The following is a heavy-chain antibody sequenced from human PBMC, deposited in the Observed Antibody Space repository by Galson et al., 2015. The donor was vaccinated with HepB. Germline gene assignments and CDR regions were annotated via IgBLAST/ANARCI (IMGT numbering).Heavy chain of an antibody. CDR3: AREDFDSSGLRNGMDV. V-gene: IGHV4-4*02. CDR2: IYHSGST. CDR1: GGSISSSNW. D-gene: IGHD3-22*01. J-gene: IGHJ6*02. Sequence: SETLSLTCAVSGGSISSSNWWSWVRQPPGKGLEWIGEIYHSGSTNYNPSLKSRVTISVDKSKNQFSLKLSSVTAADTAVYYCAREDFDSSGLRNGMDVWGQGTTVTVSS.